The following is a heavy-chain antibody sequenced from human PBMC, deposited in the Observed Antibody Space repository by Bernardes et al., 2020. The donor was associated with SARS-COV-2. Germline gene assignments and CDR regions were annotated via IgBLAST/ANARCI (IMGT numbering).Heavy chain of an antibody. D-gene: IGHD2-21*02. CDR3: AKTPGGGNSKYYYYYGMDV. CDR2: ISYDGSNK. V-gene: IGHV3-30-3*02. CDR1: GFTFSSYA. J-gene: IGHJ6*02. Sequence: GGSLRLSCAASGFTFSSYAMHWVRQDPGKGLEWVAVISYDGSNKYYADSVKGRFTISRDNSKNTLYLQMNSLRAEDTAVYYCAKTPGGGNSKYYYYYGMDVWGQGTTVTVSS.